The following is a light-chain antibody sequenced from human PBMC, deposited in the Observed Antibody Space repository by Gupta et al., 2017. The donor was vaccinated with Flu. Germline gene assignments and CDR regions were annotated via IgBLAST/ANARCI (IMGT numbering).Light chain of an antibody. CDR3: QQGRSNPST. CDR1: ESVGFY. CDR2: EAS. V-gene: IGKV1-39*01. Sequence: PSSLSASVGDRVTITCRASESVGFYLNWYQQKTGQAPKLLIYEASTLQSGVATRFSGSGSGTDFTLTINRLQPDEFATYFCQQGRSNPSTFGQGTRVEIK. J-gene: IGKJ1*01.